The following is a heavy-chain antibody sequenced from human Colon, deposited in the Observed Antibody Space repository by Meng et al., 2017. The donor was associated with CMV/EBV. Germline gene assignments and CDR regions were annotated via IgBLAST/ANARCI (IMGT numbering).Heavy chain of an antibody. Sequence: SVKVSCKASGGTFSNYAVSWVRQAPGQGLEWMGGIIPILGLANFAEQFEGRVTITADKSTRTAYMELSSLRSEDTAVYYCARFKGPFDPWGQGTLVTVSS. J-gene: IGHJ5*02. V-gene: IGHV1-69*10. CDR2: IIPILGLA. CDR1: GGTFSNYA. CDR3: ARFKGPFDP.